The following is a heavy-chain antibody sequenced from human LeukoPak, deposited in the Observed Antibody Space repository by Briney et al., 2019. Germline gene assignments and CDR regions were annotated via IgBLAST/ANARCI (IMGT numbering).Heavy chain of an antibody. Sequence: PGGSLRLSCAASGFTFNDYWMTWVRQAPGKGLEWVANIKQDGSEKYYVDSVKARFTISRDNAKNSLYLQMNSLRAEDTAVYYCARGGATTFGLWGNAFDIWGQGTMVTVSS. CDR3: ARGGATTFGLWGNAFDI. J-gene: IGHJ3*02. CDR1: GFTFNDYW. D-gene: IGHD3-3*01. CDR2: IKQDGSEK. V-gene: IGHV3-7*01.